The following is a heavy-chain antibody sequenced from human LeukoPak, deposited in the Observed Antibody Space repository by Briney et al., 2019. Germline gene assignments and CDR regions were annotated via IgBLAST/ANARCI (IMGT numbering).Heavy chain of an antibody. CDR2: IYYSGST. CDR1: GGSISSYY. D-gene: IGHD6-19*01. CDR3: ARDGVAGTPFDY. V-gene: IGHV4-59*01. J-gene: IGHJ4*02. Sequence: SETLSLTCTVSGGSISSYYWSWIRQPPGKGLEWIGYIYYSGSTNYNPSLKSRVTISVDTSKNQFSLKLSSVTAADTAVYYRARDGVAGTPFDYWGQGTLVTVSS.